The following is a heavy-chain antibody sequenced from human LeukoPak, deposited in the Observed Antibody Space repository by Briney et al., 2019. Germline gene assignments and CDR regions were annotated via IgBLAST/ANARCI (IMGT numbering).Heavy chain of an antibody. J-gene: IGHJ4*02. CDR2: IYYSGRT. CDR3: ARTTTVALDY. D-gene: IGHD4-23*01. V-gene: IGHV4-59*01. Sequence: PSETLSLTCTVSGGSISSYYWSWIRQPPGMRLEWIGYIYYSGRTNYNPSLKSRVTISVDTSKNQFSLKLSSVTAADTAVYYCARTTTVALDYWGQGTLVTVSS. CDR1: GGSISSYY.